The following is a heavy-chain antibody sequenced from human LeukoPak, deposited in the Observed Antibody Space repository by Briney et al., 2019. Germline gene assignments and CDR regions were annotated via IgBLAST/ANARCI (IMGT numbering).Heavy chain of an antibody. D-gene: IGHD3-10*01. CDR1: GFTVSSNY. CDR3: ARETVTMVRGVINDFQH. CDR2: IYSGGST. J-gene: IGHJ1*01. Sequence: GGSLRLSCAASGFTVSSNYMSWVRQAPGKWLEWVSVIYSGGSTYYADSVKGRFTISRDNSKNTLYLQMNSLRAEDTAVYYCARETVTMVRGVINDFQHWGQGTLVTVSS. V-gene: IGHV3-66*02.